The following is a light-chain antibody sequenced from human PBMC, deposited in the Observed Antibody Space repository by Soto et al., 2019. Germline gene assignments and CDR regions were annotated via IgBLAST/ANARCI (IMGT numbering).Light chain of an antibody. CDR2: KAS. CDR1: QSISSW. Sequence: TQSPATLSLSPGERATLSCRASQSISSWLAWYQQKPGKAPKLLIYKASSLESGVPSRFSGSGSGTEFTLTISSLQPDDFATYYCQQYNSYPYTFGQGTKVDIK. CDR3: QQYNSYPYT. V-gene: IGKV1-5*03. J-gene: IGKJ2*01.